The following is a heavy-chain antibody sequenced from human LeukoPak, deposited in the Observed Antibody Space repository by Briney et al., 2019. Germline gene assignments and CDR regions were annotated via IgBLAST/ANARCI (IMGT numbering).Heavy chain of an antibody. CDR3: AREPPYTGHCDITTCDVSRFDL. D-gene: IGHD2-2*01. Sequence: GASVKVSCKASRHIFTGYFIHWVRQAPGQGLEWMGWINPKNGGTNPAEKFQGRVTMTRDTSLSTAFMELTGLTSDDTAVYFCAREPPYTGHCDITTCDVSRFDLWGQGTLVTVSS. CDR1: RHIFTGYF. J-gene: IGHJ4*02. CDR2: INPKNGGT. V-gene: IGHV1-2*02.